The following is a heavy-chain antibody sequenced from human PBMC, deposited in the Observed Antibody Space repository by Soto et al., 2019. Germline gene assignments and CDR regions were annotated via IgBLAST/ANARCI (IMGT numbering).Heavy chain of an antibody. CDR3: AKDPNGDYVGGFEF. D-gene: IGHD4-17*01. J-gene: IGHJ3*01. CDR2: ISARGDRT. Sequence: GASVKVSCKASGYIFTAYSMSWVRQAPGKGLECVSGISARGDRTHYADSVKGRFTISRDSSTNTLSLQMNGLRAEDTAVYYCAKDPNGDYVGGFEFWGQGTMVTVSS. V-gene: IGHV3-23*01. CDR1: GYIFTAYS.